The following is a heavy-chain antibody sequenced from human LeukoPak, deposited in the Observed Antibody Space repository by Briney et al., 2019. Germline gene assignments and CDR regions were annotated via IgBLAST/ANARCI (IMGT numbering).Heavy chain of an antibody. CDR3: ARNWYLTSYGMDV. CDR2: IKEDGGEK. Sequence: GGSLTLSCAASGFTFRNYWMTWVRQAPGKGLEWVANIKEDGGEKYYVDSVKGRFTISRDNAKNLLYLQLNSLRVEDTAVYYCARNWYLTSYGMDVWGQGTTVTVS. D-gene: IGHD1-7*01. CDR1: GFTFRNYW. V-gene: IGHV3-7*05. J-gene: IGHJ6*02.